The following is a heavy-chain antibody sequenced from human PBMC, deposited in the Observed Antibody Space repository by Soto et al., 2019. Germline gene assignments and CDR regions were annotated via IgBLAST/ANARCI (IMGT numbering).Heavy chain of an antibody. CDR3: VAGGAYYAMGV. Sequence: QVQLVESVGGVVQPGRSLRVSCAASGITISNYFMYWVRQAPGKGLEWVAAISYDGSNKHYSDSVKGRFTISRDNSKNTLFLQMNSLRDEDTAVYYRVAGGAYYAMGVWGQGTTVAVSS. CDR2: ISYDGSNK. V-gene: IGHV3-30-3*01. CDR1: GITISNYF. D-gene: IGHD6-25*01. J-gene: IGHJ6*02.